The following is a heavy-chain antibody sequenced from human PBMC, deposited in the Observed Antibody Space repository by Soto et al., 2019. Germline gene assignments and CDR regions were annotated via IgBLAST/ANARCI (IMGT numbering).Heavy chain of an antibody. CDR3: ARDSEIYSSSWYFFCGGDCYSAYYGMDV. J-gene: IGHJ6*02. Sequence: PWGVLRLSCAASGFTFSSYSMHWVRQAPGKGLEWVAVIWYDGSNEYYADSVKGRFTISRDNSKNTLYLQMNSLRAEDTAVYYCARDSEIYSSSWYFFCGGDCYSAYYGMDVWGQGTTVTVSS. CDR1: GFTFSSYS. D-gene: IGHD2-21*02. V-gene: IGHV3-33*01. CDR2: IWYDGSNE.